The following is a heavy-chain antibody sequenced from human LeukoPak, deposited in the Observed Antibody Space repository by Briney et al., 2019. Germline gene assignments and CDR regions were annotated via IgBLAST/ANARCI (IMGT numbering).Heavy chain of an antibody. CDR3: AKEKIVPPPWVSYFDS. D-gene: IGHD1-26*01. J-gene: IGHJ4*02. V-gene: IGHV3-23*01. Sequence: GGSLRLSCAASGFSFNTYAMSWVRQAPGKGLEWVSAISNTGGSTYYADSVKGRFTISRDKSKNTLSLQMNSLRAEDTAVYYCAKEKIVPPPWVSYFDSWGQGILVTVSS. CDR2: ISNTGGST. CDR1: GFSFNTYA.